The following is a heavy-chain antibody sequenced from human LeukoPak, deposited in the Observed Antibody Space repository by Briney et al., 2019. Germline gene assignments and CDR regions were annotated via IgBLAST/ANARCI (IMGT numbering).Heavy chain of an antibody. J-gene: IGHJ4*02. D-gene: IGHD1-14*01. Sequence: SQTLSLTYTVSGGSVRTGTYYWLWIQQPAAKGLEWVGRIYSSWTTSYNPSLESRVTISMDTSKNQFSLWLDSVTAADTAVYFCVRDRTTYPATFSVYWGQGAMVTVSS. CDR3: VRDRTTYPATFSVY. V-gene: IGHV4-61*02. CDR1: GGSVRTGTYY. CDR2: IYSSWTT.